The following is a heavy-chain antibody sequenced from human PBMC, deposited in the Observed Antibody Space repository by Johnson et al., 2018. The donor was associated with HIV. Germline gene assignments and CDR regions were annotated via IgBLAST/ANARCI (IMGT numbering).Heavy chain of an antibody. CDR2: ISYDGSNK. V-gene: IGHV3-30*04. J-gene: IGHJ3*02. Sequence: QVQLVESGGGVVQPGRSLRLSCAASGFTFSSYAMHWVRQAPGKGLEWVAVISYDGSNKYYADSVKGRFTISRDNSKNTLYLQMNSLRAEETAVYYCARDLNRYYYGSVKAFDIWGQGTMVTVSS. CDR1: GFTFSSYA. D-gene: IGHD3-10*01. CDR3: ARDLNRYYYGSVKAFDI.